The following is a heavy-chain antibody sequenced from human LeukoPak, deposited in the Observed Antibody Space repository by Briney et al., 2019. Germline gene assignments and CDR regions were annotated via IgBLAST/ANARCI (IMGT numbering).Heavy chain of an antibody. D-gene: IGHD3-3*01. J-gene: IGHJ5*02. V-gene: IGHV4-61*02. CDR2: IYTSGST. CDR1: GGSISSGSYY. Sequence: SETLSLTCTVSGGSISSGSYYWSWIRQPAGKGLEWIGRIYTSGSTNYNPSLKSRVTISVDTSKNQFSLKLSSVTAADTAVYYCARDSRGKGFWSGHNWFDPWGQGTLVTVSS. CDR3: ARDSRGKGFWSGHNWFDP.